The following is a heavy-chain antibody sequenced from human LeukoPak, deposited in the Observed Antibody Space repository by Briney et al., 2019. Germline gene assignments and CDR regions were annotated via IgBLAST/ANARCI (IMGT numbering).Heavy chain of an antibody. CDR2: IIPIFGTA. CDR1: GGTFSSYA. CDR3: ARGFPLDYDYVWGSYRPYYFDY. Sequence: GASVKVSCKASGGTFSSYAISWVRQAPGQGLEWVGGIIPIFGTANYAQKFQGRVTITADKSTSTAYMELSSLRSEDTAVYYCARGFPLDYDYVWGSYRPYYFDYWGQGTLVTVSS. V-gene: IGHV1-69*06. J-gene: IGHJ4*02. D-gene: IGHD3-16*02.